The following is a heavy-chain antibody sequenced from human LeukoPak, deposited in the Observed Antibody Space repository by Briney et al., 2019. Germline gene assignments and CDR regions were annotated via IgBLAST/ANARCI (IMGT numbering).Heavy chain of an antibody. CDR3: AREEGGEDYDSSGYYSDY. V-gene: IGHV1-18*01. Sequence: GASVKVSCKASGYTFTSYGISWVRQAPGQGLEWMGWISAYNGNTNYAQKLQGRVTMTTDTSTSTAYMELRSLRSDDTAVYYCAREEGGEDYDSSGYYSDYWGQGTLVTVSS. CDR2: ISAYNGNT. J-gene: IGHJ4*02. D-gene: IGHD3-22*01. CDR1: GYTFTSYG.